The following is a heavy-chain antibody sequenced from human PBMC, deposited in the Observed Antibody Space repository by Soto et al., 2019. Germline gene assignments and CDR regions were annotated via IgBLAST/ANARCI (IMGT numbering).Heavy chain of an antibody. J-gene: IGHJ5*02. Sequence: GSLRPSCAASGFTFSNTYMTWVRQPPGKGLECVSVIYTAGGTNYADSVKGRFIISRDNSKNTLYLQMNSLRAEDTAVYYCARALPVAKGGFDPWGQGTLVTVSS. V-gene: IGHV3-53*01. CDR3: ARALPVAKGGFDP. D-gene: IGHD2-2*01. CDR1: GFTFSNTY. CDR2: IYTAGGT.